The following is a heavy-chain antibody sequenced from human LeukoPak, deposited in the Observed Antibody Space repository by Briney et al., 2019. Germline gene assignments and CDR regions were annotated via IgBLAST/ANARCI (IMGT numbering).Heavy chain of an antibody. V-gene: IGHV4-31*03. CDR1: GGSISNGGYY. J-gene: IGHJ5*02. D-gene: IGHD2-8*01. Sequence: SQTLSLTCTVSGGSISNGGYYWSWIRQLPGKGLEWIGYIFYSGSAHYSPSLKSRVTISVDTSKNQFSLNVSSVTAADTGIYYCARHAASMVYRTRHPLDPRGQGTLVTVSS. CDR2: IFYSGSA. CDR3: ARHAASMVYRTRHPLDP.